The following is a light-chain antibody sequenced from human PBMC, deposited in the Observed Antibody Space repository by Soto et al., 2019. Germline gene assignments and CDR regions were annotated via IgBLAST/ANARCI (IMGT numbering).Light chain of an antibody. V-gene: IGKV1-5*01. CDR1: QSISSW. Sequence: DIQMTQSPSTLSASVGDRVTITCRASQSISSWLAWYQQKPGKAPKLLIYDASSLETGVPSRFSGSGSGTEFTLTISSLQPDDFATHYCQKYNSYTLTFGRGTKVDIK. J-gene: IGKJ4*01. CDR3: QKYNSYTLT. CDR2: DAS.